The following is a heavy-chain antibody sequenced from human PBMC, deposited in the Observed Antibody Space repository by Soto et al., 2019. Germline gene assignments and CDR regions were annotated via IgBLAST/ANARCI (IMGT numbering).Heavy chain of an antibody. V-gene: IGHV4-59*01. D-gene: IGHD2-15*01. J-gene: IGHJ4*02. CDR3: ARGSGPPVPATSLFDS. CDR2: IYYSGST. Sequence: SETLSLTCTVSGGSISSYYWSWIRQPPGKGLEWIGYIYYSGSTNYNPSLKSRVTISVDTSKNQFSLKLSSVTAADTAVYYCARGSGPPVPATSLFDSWGQRILVTVSS. CDR1: GGSISSYY.